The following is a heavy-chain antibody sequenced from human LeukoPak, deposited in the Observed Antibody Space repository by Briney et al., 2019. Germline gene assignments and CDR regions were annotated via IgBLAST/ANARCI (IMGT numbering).Heavy chain of an antibody. CDR3: FAGTTTGYYMDV. J-gene: IGHJ6*03. V-gene: IGHV3-73*01. CDR1: GFAFSGSA. Sequence: PGGPLRLSCAASGFAFSGSALHWVRQASGTGPEWVGRIRSKANNYATAYAASVKGRFTISRDDSKNTAYLQMNSLKSEDTAVYYCFAGTTTGYYMDVWGNGTTVTVSS. CDR2: IRSKANNYAT. D-gene: IGHD6-13*01.